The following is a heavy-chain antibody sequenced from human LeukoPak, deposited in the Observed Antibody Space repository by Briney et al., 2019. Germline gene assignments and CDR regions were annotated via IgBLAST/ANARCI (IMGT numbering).Heavy chain of an antibody. J-gene: IGHJ4*02. V-gene: IGHV3-48*03. D-gene: IGHD1-14*01. CDR3: ARRKIRDLDY. CDR2: ISSSAGTI. Sequence: GGSLRLFCAAFGFTFSSYEMNWVRQAPGKGLEWVSYISSSAGTIYYADSVRGRFTVSRDNAKNSLSLQMDSLRAEDTAVYYYARRKIRDLDYWGQGTLVTVSS. CDR1: GFTFSSYE.